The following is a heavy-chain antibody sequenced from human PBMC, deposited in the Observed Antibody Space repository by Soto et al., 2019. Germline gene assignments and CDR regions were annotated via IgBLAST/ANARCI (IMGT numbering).Heavy chain of an antibody. CDR2: IYYSGST. Sequence: QVQLQESGPGLVKPSQTLSLTCTVSGGSISSGGYSWSWIRQHPGKGLEWIGYIYYSGSTYYNPSPKRRVTRSGDTSKNQFSLKLSSVTAADTAVDYCARALGCGSCYSSGHFDYWGQGTLVTVSS. J-gene: IGHJ4*02. D-gene: IGHD2-15*01. V-gene: IGHV4-31*03. CDR1: GGSISSGGYS. CDR3: ARALGCGSCYSSGHFDY.